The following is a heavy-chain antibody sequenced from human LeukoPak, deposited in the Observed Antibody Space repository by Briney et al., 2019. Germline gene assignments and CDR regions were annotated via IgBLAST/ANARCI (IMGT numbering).Heavy chain of an antibody. Sequence: PSETLSLTCTVSGGSISSSSYYWGWIRQPAEKGLEWIGRIYPTGSSDYNPPLKSRVTMSIDTSRNQFSLKLSSVSAADTAVYYCARDPAVVRKGWFDPWGQGTLVTVSS. V-gene: IGHV4-61*02. CDR3: ARDPAVVRKGWFDP. CDR2: IYPTGSS. D-gene: IGHD4-23*01. CDR1: GGSISSSSYY. J-gene: IGHJ5*02.